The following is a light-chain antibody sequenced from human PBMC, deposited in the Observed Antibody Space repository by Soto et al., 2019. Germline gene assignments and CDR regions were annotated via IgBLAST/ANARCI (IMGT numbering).Light chain of an antibody. Sequence: QSVLTQPASVSGSPGQSITISCTGTSSDVGGYNYVSWYQQHPGKAPKLMIYDVSNRPSGVSNRFSGSKSGNTASLTISGLQAEDEADYYCSSYTSRRGYVFGTGTKVTVL. CDR2: DVS. CDR3: SSYTSRRGYV. J-gene: IGLJ1*01. V-gene: IGLV2-14*01. CDR1: SSDVGGYNY.